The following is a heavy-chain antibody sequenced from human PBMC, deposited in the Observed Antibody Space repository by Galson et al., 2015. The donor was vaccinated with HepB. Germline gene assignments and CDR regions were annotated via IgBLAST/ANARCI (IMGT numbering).Heavy chain of an antibody. D-gene: IGHD3-10*01. CDR1: GFSFRSYA. J-gene: IGHJ6*02. CDR3: ARYGSGSYSHGMDV. CDR2: ITGSSGAT. Sequence: SLRLSCAASGFSFRSYAMSWVRQAPGKGLEWVSGITGSSGATHYADSVKGRFTISRDNSKNTLYLQMNSLRAEDTAAYYCARYGSGSYSHGMDVWGQGTTVTV. V-gene: IGHV3-23*01.